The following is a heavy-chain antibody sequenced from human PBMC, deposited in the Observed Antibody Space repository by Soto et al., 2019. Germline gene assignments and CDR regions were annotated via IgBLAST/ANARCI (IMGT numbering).Heavy chain of an antibody. J-gene: IGHJ6*03. CDR3: AKSHGNYYYYYMDV. CDR1: GFTFSSYA. Sequence: GGSLRLSCAASGFTFSSYAVSWVRQAPGKGLEWVSGISANDGSTNYADSVKGRFTISRDNSKNTLYLQMNSLRAEDTAEYYCAKSHGNYYYYYMDVWGKGTTVTVSS. CDR2: ISANDGST. D-gene: IGHD4-17*01. V-gene: IGHV3-23*01.